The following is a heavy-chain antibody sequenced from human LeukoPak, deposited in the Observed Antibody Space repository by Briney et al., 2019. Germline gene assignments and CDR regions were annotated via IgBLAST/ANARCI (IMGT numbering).Heavy chain of an antibody. CDR1: GFTFSSSA. CDR2: ISGSGDST. CDR3: AKGMSGSCYSGLHC. D-gene: IGHD2-15*01. Sequence: PGGSLRLSCAASGFTFSSSAMTWVRQAPGKGLEWVSVISGSGDSTFYADSVKGRFTISRDSSKNMVYLQMNSLRAGDTAIYYCAKGMSGSCYSGLHCWGQGTLVTVSS. V-gene: IGHV3-23*01. J-gene: IGHJ4*02.